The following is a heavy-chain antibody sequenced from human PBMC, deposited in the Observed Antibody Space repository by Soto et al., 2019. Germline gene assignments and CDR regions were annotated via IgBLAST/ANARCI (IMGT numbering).Heavy chain of an antibody. J-gene: IGHJ4*02. V-gene: IGHV3-7*01. CDR2: IKQDGNEK. Sequence: GGSLRLSCAASGFTFSGYWMTWVRQAPGKGLEWVANIKQDGNEKYYVDSVKGRFTISRDNTKNSLFLQMNSLRVDDTAVYYCVRGRGSDYWGQGTLVTVSS. CDR1: GFTFSGYW. D-gene: IGHD5-12*01. CDR3: VRGRGSDY.